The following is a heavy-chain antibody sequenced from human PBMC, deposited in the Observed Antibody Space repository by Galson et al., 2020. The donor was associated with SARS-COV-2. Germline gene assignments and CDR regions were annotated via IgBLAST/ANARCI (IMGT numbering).Heavy chain of an antibody. J-gene: IGHJ5*02. V-gene: IGHV3-53*05. CDR1: GLTVSSNY. D-gene: IGHD6-6*01. Sequence: QLGESLKISCAASGLTVSSNYMTWVRQAPGKGLEWVSIIYSGGTTFYADSMKGRFTISRDNSDNTVYLQIRRLRVEDTAIYYCARGVIAADYCFWFDPWGQGTLVTVSS. CDR2: IYSGGTT. CDR3: ARGVIAADYCFWFDP.